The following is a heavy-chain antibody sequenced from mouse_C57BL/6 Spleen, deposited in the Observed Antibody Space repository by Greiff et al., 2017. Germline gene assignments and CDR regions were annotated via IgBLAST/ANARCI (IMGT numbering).Heavy chain of an antibody. CDR1: GFNFKDYY. CDR2: IDPEDGDP. J-gene: IGHJ4*01. D-gene: IGHD2-3*01. CDR3: TRFFHYDGYPYDMEY. V-gene: IGHV14-1*01. Sequence: EVQLQQSGAELVRPGASVKLSCTASGFNFKDYYMHWVKQRPGQGLEWIGRIDPEDGDPEYAAKFKGKATLTAETSSNTAYLQLSSLTSEDTAVYYCTRFFHYDGYPYDMEYWGQGTSVTVSS.